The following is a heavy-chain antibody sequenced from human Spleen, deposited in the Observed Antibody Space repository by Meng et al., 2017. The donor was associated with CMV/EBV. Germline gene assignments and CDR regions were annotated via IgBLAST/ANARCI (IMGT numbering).Heavy chain of an antibody. D-gene: IGHD1-26*01. CDR1: GYTFSSYG. CDR3: VRDWECIARSDFFDI. J-gene: IGHJ3*02. V-gene: IGHV1-18*01. Sequence: ASVKVSCKASGYTFSSYGISWVRQAPGQGLEWMGWVGGCDGDTIYAQEFEGRVTMTTDTSTGTVYMELRSLRSDDTAVYYCVRDWECIARSDFFDIWGQGTTVTVSS. CDR2: VGGCDGDT.